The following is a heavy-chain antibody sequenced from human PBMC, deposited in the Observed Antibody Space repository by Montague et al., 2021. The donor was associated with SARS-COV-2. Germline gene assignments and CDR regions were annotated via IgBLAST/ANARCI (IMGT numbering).Heavy chain of an antibody. Sequence: SETLSLTCAVNSSSFLPYYWSWMRQPPGGGLEWIGEVNPSGNAFYKSALKSRVTISVSTSSSPFSLRLTSVTAADTAVHYCARARGSHYMSWFDSWDQGTLVIISS. CDR1: SSSFLPYY. D-gene: IGHD3-10*01. V-gene: IGHV4-34*01. J-gene: IGHJ5*01. CDR2: VNPSGNA. CDR3: ARARGSHYMSWFDS.